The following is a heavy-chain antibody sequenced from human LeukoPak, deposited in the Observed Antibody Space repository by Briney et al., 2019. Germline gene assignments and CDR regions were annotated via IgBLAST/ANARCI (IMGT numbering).Heavy chain of an antibody. CDR1: GGSISSYY. D-gene: IGHD6-19*01. V-gene: IGHV4-59*01. CDR2: IYYSGST. J-gene: IGHJ5*02. CDR3: ARGRYSSGLDP. Sequence: SETLSLTCTVSGGSISSYYWSWIRQPPGKGLEWIGYIYYSGSTNYNPSLKSRVTISVDTSKNQFSLKLSSVTAADTAVYYCARGRYSSGLDPWGQGTLVTVSS.